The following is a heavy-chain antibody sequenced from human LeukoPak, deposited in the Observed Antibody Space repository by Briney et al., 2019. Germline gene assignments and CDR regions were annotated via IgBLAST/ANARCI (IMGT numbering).Heavy chain of an antibody. CDR2: IYYSGST. CDR1: GGSISSYY. CDR3: ARDTVDTAHWYFDL. V-gene: IGHV4-59*01. D-gene: IGHD5-18*01. J-gene: IGHJ2*01. Sequence: SETLSLTCTVSGGSISSYYWSWIRQPPGKGLEWIGYIYYSGSTNYNPSLKSRVTISVDTSKNQFSLKLSSVTAADTAVYYCARDTVDTAHWYFDLWGHGTLVTVSS.